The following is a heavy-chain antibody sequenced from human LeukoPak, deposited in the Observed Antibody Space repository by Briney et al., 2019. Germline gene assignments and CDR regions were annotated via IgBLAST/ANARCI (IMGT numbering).Heavy chain of an antibody. J-gene: IGHJ3*01. V-gene: IGHV3-23*01. Sequence: GGSLRLSCTASGLIFGSCAMSWVRQAPGKGLEWVSGISDNGAGTYYADSVRGRFTISRDTSKNTLYLQMNSLTADDTALYYCAKGGGNGYNIGFDFWGQGTMVAVSS. CDR3: AKGGGNGYNIGFDF. D-gene: IGHD5-24*01. CDR1: GLIFGSCA. CDR2: ISDNGAGT.